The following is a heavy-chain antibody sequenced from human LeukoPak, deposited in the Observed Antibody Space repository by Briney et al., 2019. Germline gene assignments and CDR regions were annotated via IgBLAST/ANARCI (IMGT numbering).Heavy chain of an antibody. V-gene: IGHV4-59*01. CDR3: ARMAAAGTDY. CDR1: GGSISSYY. D-gene: IGHD6-13*01. CDR2: IYYSGST. Sequence: SETLSLTCTVSGGSISSYYWSWIRQPPGKGLEWIGYIYYSGSTNYNPSLKSRVSISVDTSKNQFSLKLSSVTAADTAVYYCARMAAAGTDYWGQGTLVTVSS. J-gene: IGHJ4*02.